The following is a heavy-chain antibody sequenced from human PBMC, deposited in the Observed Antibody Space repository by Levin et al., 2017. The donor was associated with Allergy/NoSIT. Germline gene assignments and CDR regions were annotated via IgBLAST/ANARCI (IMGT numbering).Heavy chain of an antibody. J-gene: IGHJ4*02. Sequence: PGGSLRLSCAVSGFSFDDYAMHWVRQAPGKGLEWVSGISWNSGSIIYSDSVKGRFTISRDNAKNSLSLQMNSLRVEDTALYYCAKMDCSSINCYPDFWGQGTRVTVSS. D-gene: IGHD2-2*01. CDR2: ISWNSGSI. CDR1: GFSFDDYA. V-gene: IGHV3-9*01. CDR3: AKMDCSSINCYPDF.